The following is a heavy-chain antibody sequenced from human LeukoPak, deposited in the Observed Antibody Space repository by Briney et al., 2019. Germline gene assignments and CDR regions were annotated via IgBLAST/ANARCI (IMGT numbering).Heavy chain of an antibody. J-gene: IGHJ4*02. CDR1: GFTFSRYN. Sequence: GGSLRLSCVASGFTFSRYNMNWVRQAPGKGLEWVSFISSSTSNVYYADSVKGRFTISRDNAKNSLYLQMNSLRAEDTAVYYCARGGDYWGQGTLVTVSS. V-gene: IGHV3-48*04. CDR2: ISSSTSNV. D-gene: IGHD1-26*01. CDR3: ARGGDY.